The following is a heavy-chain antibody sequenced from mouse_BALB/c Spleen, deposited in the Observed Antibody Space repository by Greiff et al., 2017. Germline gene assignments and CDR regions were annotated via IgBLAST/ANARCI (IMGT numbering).Heavy chain of an antibody. CDR2: IYPGNVNT. D-gene: IGHD1-2*01. CDR3: ARGGGAYYGYDY. Sequence: QVQLQQSGPELVKPGASVRISCKASGYTFTSYYIHWVKQRPGQGLEWIGWIYPGNVNTKYNEKFKGKATLTADKSSSTAYMQLSSLTSEDSAVYFCARGGGAYYGYDYWGQGTTLTVSS. V-gene: IGHV1S56*01. CDR1: GYTFTSYY. J-gene: IGHJ2*01.